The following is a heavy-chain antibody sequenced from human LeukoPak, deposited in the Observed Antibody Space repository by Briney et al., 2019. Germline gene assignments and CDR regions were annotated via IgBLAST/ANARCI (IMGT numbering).Heavy chain of an antibody. CDR2: INPNSGGT. V-gene: IGHV1-2*02. J-gene: IGHJ6*02. Sequence: LWASVKVSCKASGYTFTGYYMHWVRQAPGQGLEWMGWINPNSGGTNYAQKFQGRVTMTRDTSKNQFSLKLSSVTAADTAVYYCARLTVARYYGSGAYYYGMDVWGQGTTVTVSS. CDR1: GYTFTGYY. D-gene: IGHD3-10*01. CDR3: ARLTVARYYGSGAYYYGMDV.